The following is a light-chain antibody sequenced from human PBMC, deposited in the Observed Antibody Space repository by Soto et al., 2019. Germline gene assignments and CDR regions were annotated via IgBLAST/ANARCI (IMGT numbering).Light chain of an antibody. CDR1: SSDVGGYNY. CDR2: EVS. CDR3: CSYTSSSIDYV. J-gene: IGLJ1*01. Sequence: QSALTQPASVSGSPGQSITISCTGTSSDVGGYNYVSWYQQHPGKAPKLMSYEVSNRPSGVSNRFSGSKSGNTASLTISGLQAEDEADYYCCSYTSSSIDYVFGTGTKLTVL. V-gene: IGLV2-14*01.